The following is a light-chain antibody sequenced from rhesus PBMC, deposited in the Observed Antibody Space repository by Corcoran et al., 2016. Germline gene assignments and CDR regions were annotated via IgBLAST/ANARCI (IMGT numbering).Light chain of an antibody. V-gene: IGKV3-53*01. CDR3: QKYSSSPLT. Sequence: QVILTQSPATLSLSPGERATLSCRASQSVGSSLAWYQQKPGQAPRLLIYGASSRATGIPDRFSGSGSGTEYTLTISSLVPEDFAVYYCQKYSSSPLTFGGGTKVEIK. J-gene: IGKJ4*01. CDR1: QSVGSS. CDR2: GAS.